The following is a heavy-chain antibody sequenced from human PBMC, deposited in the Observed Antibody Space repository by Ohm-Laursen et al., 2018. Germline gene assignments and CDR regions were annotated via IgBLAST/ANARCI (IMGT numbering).Heavy chain of an antibody. CDR1: GFTFSSYS. Sequence: SLRLSCAASGFTFSSYSMNWVRQAPGKGLEWVSSISSSSSYIYYADSVKGRFTTSRDNAKNSLYLQMNSLRAEDTAVYYCARDTIVPAAKGGYYYGMDVWGQGATVTVSS. D-gene: IGHD2-2*01. CDR3: ARDTIVPAAKGGYYYGMDV. CDR2: ISSSSSYI. J-gene: IGHJ6*02. V-gene: IGHV3-21*01.